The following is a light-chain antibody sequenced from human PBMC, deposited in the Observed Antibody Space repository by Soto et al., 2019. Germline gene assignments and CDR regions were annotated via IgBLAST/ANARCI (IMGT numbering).Light chain of an antibody. J-gene: IGKJ5*01. V-gene: IGKV1D-12*01. CDR1: QGITNG. CDR2: AAS. CDR3: QQAKRSPLT. Sequence: DIQMTQSPYSVSASVGDRVTISCRASQGITNGLAWYQQKPGKAPKLLIYAASSLQSGVPSRFSGSGFGTVFTLTINSLQPEDSATYYCQQAKRSPLTFGQGTRLEI.